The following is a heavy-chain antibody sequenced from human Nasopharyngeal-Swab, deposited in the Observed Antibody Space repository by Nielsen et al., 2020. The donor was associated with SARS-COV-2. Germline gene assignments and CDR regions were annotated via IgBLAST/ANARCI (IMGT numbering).Heavy chain of an antibody. CDR2: IRSKANSYAT. CDR3: TRHEEHCGGDRYPFDY. D-gene: IGHD2-21*02. J-gene: IGHJ4*02. Sequence: GESLKISCAASGFTFSGSAMHWVRQASGKGLEWVGRIRSKANSYATAYAASVKGRFTISRDDSKNTAYLQMNSLKTEDTAVYYCTRHEEHCGGDRYPFDYWGQGTLVTVSS. CDR1: GFTFSGSA. V-gene: IGHV3-73*01.